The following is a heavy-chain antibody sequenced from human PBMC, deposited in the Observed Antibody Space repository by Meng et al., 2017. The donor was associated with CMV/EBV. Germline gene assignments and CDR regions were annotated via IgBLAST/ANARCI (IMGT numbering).Heavy chain of an antibody. CDR1: GDSVSSNSAA. CDR2: TYYRSKWYN. Sequence: LRLSCAISGDSVSSNSAAWDWIRQSPSRGLERLGRTYYRSKWYNDYAVSVKSRITINPDTSKNQFSLQLNSVTPEDTAVYYCARDRYCSSTSCYWVGMDVWGQGTTVTVSS. CDR3: ARDRYCSSTSCYWVGMDV. V-gene: IGHV6-1*01. D-gene: IGHD2-2*01. J-gene: IGHJ6*02.